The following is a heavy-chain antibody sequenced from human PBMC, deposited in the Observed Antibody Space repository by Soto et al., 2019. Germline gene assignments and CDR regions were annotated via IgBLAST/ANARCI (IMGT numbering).Heavy chain of an antibody. V-gene: IGHV4-59*01. CDR1: CGSIGTYY. J-gene: IGHJ4*02. CDR2: VYYSGST. D-gene: IGHD3-3*01. CDR3: ARGPPFTIILN. Sequence: SETLSLTCSVSCGSIGTYYWSWMRQSPGKGLEWLGDVYYSGSTNYNPSLRSRVTMSVDTSNNQFSLKLISVTAADTAVYYCARGPPFTIILNWGQGSLVTVSS.